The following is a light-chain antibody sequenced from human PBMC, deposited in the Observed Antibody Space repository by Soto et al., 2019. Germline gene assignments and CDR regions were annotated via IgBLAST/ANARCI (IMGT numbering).Light chain of an antibody. CDR2: GNS. Sequence: QSVLTQPPSVSGAPGQRVTISCTGSSSSIGAGYDVHWYQQLPGTAPKLLIYGNSNRPSGVPDRFSGSKSGTSASLAITGLQAEDEADYYCQSYDSSLSEVVFGGGTQLTVL. J-gene: IGLJ2*01. V-gene: IGLV1-40*01. CDR3: QSYDSSLSEVV. CDR1: SSSIGAGYD.